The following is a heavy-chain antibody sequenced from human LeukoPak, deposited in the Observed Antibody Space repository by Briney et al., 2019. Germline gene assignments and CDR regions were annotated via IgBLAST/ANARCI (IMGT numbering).Heavy chain of an antibody. CDR1: GGSISSYY. Sequence: PSETLSLTCTVSGGSISSYYWSWIRQPPGKGLEWIGYIYYSGSTNYNPSLKSRVTISVDTSKNQFSLKLSSVTAADTAVYYCARDDPARMTATLDYWGQGILVTVSS. J-gene: IGHJ4*02. CDR3: ARDDPARMTATLDY. V-gene: IGHV4-59*01. CDR2: IYYSGST. D-gene: IGHD2-21*02.